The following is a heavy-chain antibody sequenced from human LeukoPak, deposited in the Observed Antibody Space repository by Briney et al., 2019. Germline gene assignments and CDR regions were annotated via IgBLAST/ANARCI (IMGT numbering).Heavy chain of an antibody. CDR1: GFTLSSYG. CDR2: IWHDGSNK. CDR3: AKDQIGFLEWLLYGAFDY. J-gene: IGHJ4*02. Sequence: GGSLRLSCTASGFTLSSYGMHWVRQAPGKGLEWVTVIWHDGSNKYYVDSVKGRFTISRDNSKNTLYLQMNSLRAEDTAVYHCAKDQIGFLEWLLYGAFDYWGQGTLVTVSS. D-gene: IGHD3-3*01. V-gene: IGHV3-30*02.